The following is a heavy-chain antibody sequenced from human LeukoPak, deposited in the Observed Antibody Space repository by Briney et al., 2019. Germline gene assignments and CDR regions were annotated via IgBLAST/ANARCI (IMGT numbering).Heavy chain of an antibody. Sequence: ASVEVFCKASAYTFTSYDINWVRQATGQGLEWMGWMNPNSGNTGYAQKFQGRVTMTRNTSISTAYMELSSLRSEDTAVYYCARRAPGSYCSGGSCPYFDYWGQGTLISLSS. D-gene: IGHD2-15*01. CDR1: AYTFTSYD. CDR2: MNPNSGNT. J-gene: IGHJ4*02. CDR3: ARRAPGSYCSGGSCPYFDY. V-gene: IGHV1-8*01.